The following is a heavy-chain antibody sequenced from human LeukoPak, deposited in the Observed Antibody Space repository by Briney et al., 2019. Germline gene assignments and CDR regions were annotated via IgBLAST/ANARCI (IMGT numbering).Heavy chain of an antibody. CDR1: GFTFSDYS. CDR2: ISSSSTI. CDR3: ARGRPAAL. V-gene: IGHV3-69-1*01. J-gene: IGHJ4*02. D-gene: IGHD6-13*01. Sequence: PGRSLRLSCAASGFTFSDYSMNWVRQAPGKGLEWVSYISSSSTIYYADSVKGRFTISRDNAKNSLYLQMNSLRAEDTAVYYCARGRPAALWGQGTLVTVSS.